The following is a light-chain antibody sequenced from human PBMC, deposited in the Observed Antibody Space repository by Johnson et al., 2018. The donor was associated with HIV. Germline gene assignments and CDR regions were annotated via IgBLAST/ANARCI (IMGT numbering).Light chain of an antibody. CDR2: EKN. CDR3: GTWDSSLSAHYG. CDR1: SSNIGNNY. Sequence: QSVLTQPPSVSAAPGQKVTISCSGSSSNIGNNYVSWYQQLPGTAPKLLIYEKNKRPSGIPDRFSASKSGTSATLGITGLQTGDEADYYCGTWDSSLSAHYGFGSGTQVTVL. J-gene: IGLJ1*01. V-gene: IGLV1-51*02.